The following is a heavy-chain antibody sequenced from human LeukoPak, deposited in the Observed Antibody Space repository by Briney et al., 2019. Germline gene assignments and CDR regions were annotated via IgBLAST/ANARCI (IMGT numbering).Heavy chain of an antibody. D-gene: IGHD6-19*01. Sequence: SETLSLTCTVSGGSVSSGSYYWSWIRQPPGRGLEWIGYIFYSGSTNYNPSLKSRVTISVDTSKNQFSLDLNSVTAADTAVYYCATSGLWGFYFNYWGQGTLVTVSS. CDR3: ATSGLWGFYFNY. J-gene: IGHJ4*02. CDR2: IFYSGST. CDR1: GGSVSSGSYY. V-gene: IGHV4-61*01.